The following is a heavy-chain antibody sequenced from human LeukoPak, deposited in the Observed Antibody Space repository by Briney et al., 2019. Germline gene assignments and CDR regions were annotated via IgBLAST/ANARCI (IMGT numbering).Heavy chain of an antibody. V-gene: IGHV1-2*02. CDR3: ARDPKSPWLLAYCYGMDV. Sequence: ASVKVSCKASGYTFTGYYMHWVRQAPGQGLEWMGWINPNSGGTNYAQKFQGRVTMTRDTSISTAYMELSRLRSDDTAVYYCARDPKSPWLLAYCYGMDVWGQGTTVTVSS. CDR2: INPNSGGT. D-gene: IGHD3-22*01. J-gene: IGHJ6*02. CDR1: GYTFTGYY.